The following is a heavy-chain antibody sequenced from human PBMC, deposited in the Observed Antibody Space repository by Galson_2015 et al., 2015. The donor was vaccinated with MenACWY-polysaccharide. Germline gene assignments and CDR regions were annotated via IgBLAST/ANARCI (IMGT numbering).Heavy chain of an antibody. CDR3: AKGDTRTPFRLTYYYGSGSYMDV. CDR1: GFTFSSYA. V-gene: IGHV3-23*01. CDR2: ISGSGGST. J-gene: IGHJ6*03. Sequence: SLRLSCAASGFTFSSYAMSWVRQAPGKGLEWVSAISGSGGSTYYADSVKGRFTISRDNSKNTLYLQMNSLRAEDTAVYYCAKGDTRTPFRLTYYYGSGSYMDVWGQGTTVTVSS. D-gene: IGHD3-10*01.